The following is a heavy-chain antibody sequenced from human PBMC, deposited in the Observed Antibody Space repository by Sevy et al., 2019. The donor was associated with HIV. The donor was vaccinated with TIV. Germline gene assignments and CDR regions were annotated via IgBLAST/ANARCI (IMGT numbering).Heavy chain of an antibody. Sequence: GGSLRLSCAASGFTFSSHYMSWVRQAPGKGLEWVANIKQDGSDKFYVESVKGRFTISRDNAKNSLYLQLSRLRAEDTAMYFCAREALYYYDSERHYDDAFDMWGPGTMVTVSS. CDR1: GFTFSSHY. V-gene: IGHV3-7*01. CDR3: AREALYYYDSERHYDDAFDM. CDR2: IKQDGSDK. J-gene: IGHJ3*02. D-gene: IGHD3-22*01.